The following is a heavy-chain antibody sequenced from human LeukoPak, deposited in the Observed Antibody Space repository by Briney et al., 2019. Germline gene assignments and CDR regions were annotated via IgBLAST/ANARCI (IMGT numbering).Heavy chain of an antibody. CDR2: ISAYNGNT. V-gene: IGHV1-18*03. D-gene: IGHD3-22*01. J-gene: IGHJ3*02. Sequence: ASVKVSCKASGYTFINYGITWVRQAPGQGLEWMGWISAYNGNTNYAQKLQGRVTMTTDTSSSTAYMELRSLRSDDMAVYYCARWDYYDSRTFDIWGQGTMVTVSP. CDR1: GYTFINYG. CDR3: ARWDYYDSRTFDI.